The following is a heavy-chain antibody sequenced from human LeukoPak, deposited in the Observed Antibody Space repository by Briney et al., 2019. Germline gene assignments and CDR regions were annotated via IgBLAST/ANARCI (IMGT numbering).Heavy chain of an antibody. CDR3: ARVLRRGSSSLGPARSKGRNPYNWFDP. Sequence: SETLSLTCTVSGYSISSGYYWGWIRQPPGKGLEWIGSIYHSGSTYYNPSLKSRVTISVDTSKNQFSLKLSSVTAADTAVYYCARVLRRGSSSLGPARSKGRNPYNWFDPWGQGTLVTVSS. CDR2: IYHSGST. V-gene: IGHV4-38-2*02. J-gene: IGHJ5*02. D-gene: IGHD6-6*01. CDR1: GYSISSGYY.